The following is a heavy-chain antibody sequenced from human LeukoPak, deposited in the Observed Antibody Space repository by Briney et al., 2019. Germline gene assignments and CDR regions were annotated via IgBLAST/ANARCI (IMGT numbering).Heavy chain of an antibody. CDR1: GFNLDDFA. J-gene: IGHJ3*02. D-gene: IGHD1-7*01. CDR3: VKDLRLDLHLDTFHI. CDR2: ISWGSGSS. V-gene: IGHV3-9*01. Sequence: GGSLRLSCAASGFNLDDFAMHWVRQAPGKGLEWVASISWGSGSSVYADSVKGRFTISGDNARDSPHLQMQSLRVEDTALYYCVKDLRLDLHLDTFHIWGQGTMVTVS.